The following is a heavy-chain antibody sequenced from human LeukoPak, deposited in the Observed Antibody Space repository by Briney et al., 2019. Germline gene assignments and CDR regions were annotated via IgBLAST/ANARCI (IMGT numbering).Heavy chain of an antibody. D-gene: IGHD3-9*01. CDR3: ARYRTGDSFFV. CDR2: IYTSGNT. CDR1: GDSISSGNYY. Sequence: SETLSLTCTVSGDSISSGNYYWTSIRQPAGKGLEQLGRIYTSGNTNYNPSLRSQVTISMDTSKNQFSLIWNFMTAAHTVDYSWARYRTGDSFFVWCQGTIATVSS. V-gene: IGHV4-61*02. J-gene: IGHJ3*01.